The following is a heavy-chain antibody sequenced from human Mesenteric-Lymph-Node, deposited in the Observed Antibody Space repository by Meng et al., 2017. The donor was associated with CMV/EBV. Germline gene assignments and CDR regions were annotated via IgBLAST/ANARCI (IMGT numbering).Heavy chain of an antibody. CDR1: GFSFDSYG. J-gene: IGHJ5*02. CDR3: VRDVAPGWFDP. D-gene: IGHD3-10*01. CDR2: VWYDENKK. Sequence: LSGVASGFSFDSYGMHWVRQAPGKGMEWVAFVWYDENKKEYADSAKGRFTISRDNSKHTVDLQMNSLRVEDTAVYFCVRDVAPGWFDPWGQGILVTVSS. V-gene: IGHV3-30*02.